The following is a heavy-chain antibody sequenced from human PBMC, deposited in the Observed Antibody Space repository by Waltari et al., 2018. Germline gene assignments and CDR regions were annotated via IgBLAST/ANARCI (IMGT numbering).Heavy chain of an antibody. CDR1: GGSISSGGYY. Sequence: QVQLQESGPGLVKPSQTLSLTCTVSGGSISSGGYYWSWIRQHPGKGLEWIGYSYYSGSTDYNPSLKSRVTISVDTSKNQFSLKLSSVTAADTAVYYCARDRSGGSGNIDYWGQGTLVTVSS. CDR3: ARDRSGGSGNIDY. D-gene: IGHD2-15*01. V-gene: IGHV4-31*03. J-gene: IGHJ4*02. CDR2: SYYSGST.